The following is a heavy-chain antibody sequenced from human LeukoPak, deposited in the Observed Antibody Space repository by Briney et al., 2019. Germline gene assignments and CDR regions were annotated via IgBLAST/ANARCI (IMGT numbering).Heavy chain of an antibody. CDR3: ARLYCGGDCYSGGGCFDY. J-gene: IGHJ4*02. Sequence: SVKVSCKASGGTFSSYAISWVRQAPGQGLEWMGGVNPIFGTANYAQKFQGRVTITADESTSTAYMELSSLRSEDTAVYYCARLYCGGDCYSGGGCFDYWGQGTLVTVSS. D-gene: IGHD2-21*01. V-gene: IGHV1-69*13. CDR1: GGTFSSYA. CDR2: VNPIFGTA.